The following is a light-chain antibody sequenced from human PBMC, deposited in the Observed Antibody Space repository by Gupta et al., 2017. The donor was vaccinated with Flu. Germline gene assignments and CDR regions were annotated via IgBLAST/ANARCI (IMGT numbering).Light chain of an antibody. Sequence: QSALTQPASVSASPGQSITISCTGTSSDIGTYNFVSWYQQHPGKAPKLMIYEVSNRPSGVPNRFSGSKSGNTASLTISGLQAEDEADYYCSSYTPRSTPNWVFGGGTKVTVL. CDR3: SSYTPRSTPNWV. CDR1: SSDIGTYNF. J-gene: IGLJ3*02. CDR2: EVS. V-gene: IGLV2-14*01.